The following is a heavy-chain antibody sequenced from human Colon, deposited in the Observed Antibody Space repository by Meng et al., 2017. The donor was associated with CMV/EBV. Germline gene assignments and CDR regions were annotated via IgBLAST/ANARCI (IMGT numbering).Heavy chain of an antibody. Sequence: VSGGSFSGYYWSWLRQPPGKGLEWIGEIDHSGRTNYNPSLKSRVSISVDTSKNQFSLKLSSVTAADTAVYYCAREGYDILTGYSNDYWGQGSLVTVSS. CDR1: GGSFSGYY. J-gene: IGHJ4*02. CDR2: IDHSGRT. V-gene: IGHV4-34*01. D-gene: IGHD3-9*01. CDR3: AREGYDILTGYSNDY.